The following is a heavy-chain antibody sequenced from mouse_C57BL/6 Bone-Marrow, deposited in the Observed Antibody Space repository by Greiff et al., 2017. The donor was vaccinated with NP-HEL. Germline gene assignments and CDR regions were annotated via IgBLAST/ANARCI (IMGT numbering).Heavy chain of an antibody. J-gene: IGHJ2*01. D-gene: IGHD2-1*01. V-gene: IGHV1-5*01. Sequence: EVQLQQSGTVLARPGASVKMSCKTSGYTFTSYWMHWVKQRPGQGLEWIGAIYPGNSDTSYNQKFKGKAKLTAVTSASTAYMELSSLTNEDSAVYYCTRGDYGNYEPHYFDYWGQGTTLTVSS. CDR1: GYTFTSYW. CDR3: TRGDYGNYEPHYFDY. CDR2: IYPGNSDT.